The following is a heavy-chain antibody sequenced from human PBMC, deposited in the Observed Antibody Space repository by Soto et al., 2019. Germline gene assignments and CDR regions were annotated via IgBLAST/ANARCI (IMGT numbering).Heavy chain of an antibody. CDR3: ATYTFGGVIVRY. V-gene: IGHV3-23*01. CDR1: GFTFSSYD. CDR2: ISGSGGST. Sequence: EVQLLESGGGLVQPGGSLRLSCAASGFTFSSYDMSWVRQAPGKGLEWVSAISGSGGSTYYADSVKGRFTISRDNSKNTLYLQMNSLRAEDTAVYYCATYTFGGVIVRYWGQGTLFTVSS. D-gene: IGHD3-16*02. J-gene: IGHJ4*02.